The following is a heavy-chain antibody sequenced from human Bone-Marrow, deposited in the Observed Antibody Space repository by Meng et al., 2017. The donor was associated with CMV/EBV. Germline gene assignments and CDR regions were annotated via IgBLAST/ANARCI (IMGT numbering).Heavy chain of an antibody. CDR1: GGSISSGDYY. CDR2: IYYSGST. Sequence: QVQLQESGPGLVKPSQTLSLTCTVSGGSISSGDYYWSWIRQPPGKGLEWIGYIYYSGSTYYNPSLKSRVTISVDTSKSQFSLKLSSVTAADTAVYYCARDMGSSGYYGNNWFDPWGQGTLVTVSS. J-gene: IGHJ5*02. CDR3: ARDMGSSGYYGNNWFDP. V-gene: IGHV4-30-4*08. D-gene: IGHD3-22*01.